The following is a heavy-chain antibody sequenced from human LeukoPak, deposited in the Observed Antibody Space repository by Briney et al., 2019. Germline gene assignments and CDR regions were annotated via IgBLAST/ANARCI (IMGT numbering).Heavy chain of an antibody. J-gene: IGHJ6*02. V-gene: IGHV3-7*01. CDR2: IKQDGSEK. Sequence: PGGSLRLSCAASGFTFSSYWMSWARQAPGKGLEWVANIKQDGSEKYYVDSVKGRFTISRDNAKNSLYLQMNSLRAEDTAVYYCARLDPLGHYYGMDVWGQGTTVTVSS. D-gene: IGHD3/OR15-3a*01. CDR1: GFTFSSYW. CDR3: ARLDPLGHYYGMDV.